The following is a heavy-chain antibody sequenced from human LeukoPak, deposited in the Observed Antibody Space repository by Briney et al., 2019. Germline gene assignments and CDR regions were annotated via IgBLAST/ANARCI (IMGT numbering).Heavy chain of an antibody. CDR2: IYHSGST. J-gene: IGHJ4*02. V-gene: IGHV4-30-2*01. CDR1: GDSTNNNDYS. CDR3: ARGITMVRGLKPYFDY. D-gene: IGHD3-10*01. Sequence: SETLSLTCTVSGDSTNNNDYSWSWIRQPPGKGLEWIGYIYHSGSTYYNPSLKSRVTISVDRSKNQFSLKLSSVTAADTAVYYCARGITMVRGLKPYFDYWGQGTLVTVSS.